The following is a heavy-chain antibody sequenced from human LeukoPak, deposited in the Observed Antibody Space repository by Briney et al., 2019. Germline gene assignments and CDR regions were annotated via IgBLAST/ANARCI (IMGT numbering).Heavy chain of an antibody. V-gene: IGHV3-74*01. CDR2: INPDGSIT. CDR3: AKDIYPGIFDP. J-gene: IGHJ5*02. CDR1: GFTFSNYW. Sequence: GGSLRLSCAASGFTFSNYWMHWVRQDPGKGLVWVSLINPDGSITNYADSVKGRFTMSRDNAKNSVYLEMNSLRAEDTAVYYCAKDIYPGIFDPWGQGTLVTVSS. D-gene: IGHD2-2*02.